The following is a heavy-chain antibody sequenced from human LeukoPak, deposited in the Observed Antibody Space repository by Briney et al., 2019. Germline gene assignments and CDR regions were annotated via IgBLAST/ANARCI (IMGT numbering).Heavy chain of an antibody. J-gene: IGHJ3*02. CDR3: AKADFSGGAFDI. V-gene: IGHV3-23*01. CDR1: GFTFSSYA. Sequence: GGSLRLSCAASGFTFSSYAMSWVRQAPGKGLEWVSAISGSGGSTYYADSAKGRFTISRDNSKNTLYLQMNSLRAEDTAVYYCAKADFSGGAFDIWGQGTMVTVSS. D-gene: IGHD2-15*01. CDR2: ISGSGGST.